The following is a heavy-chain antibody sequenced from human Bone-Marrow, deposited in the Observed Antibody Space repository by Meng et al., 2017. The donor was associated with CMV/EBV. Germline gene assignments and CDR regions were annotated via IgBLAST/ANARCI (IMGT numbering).Heavy chain of an antibody. J-gene: IGHJ4*02. CDR1: GGAISSNNYY. Sequence: QLQLQESGPGLVQPSETLSLTFTVSGGAISSNNYYWGWIRQSPGKGLEWIATMHYSGSTYYNPSLLSRVTISVDTSNNHFSLKLTSVTAADTAVYYCARDHCSGGSCYYFDSWGLGTLVTVSS. D-gene: IGHD2-8*02. V-gene: IGHV4-39*07. CDR2: MHYSGST. CDR3: ARDHCSGGSCYYFDS.